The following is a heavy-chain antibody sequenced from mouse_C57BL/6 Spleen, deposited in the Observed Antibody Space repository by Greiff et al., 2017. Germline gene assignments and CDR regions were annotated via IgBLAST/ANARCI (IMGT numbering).Heavy chain of an antibody. CDR2: IYPGDGDT. J-gene: IGHJ4*01. V-gene: IGHV1-80*01. D-gene: IGHD2-5*01. Sequence: QVQLKQSGAELVKPGASVKISCKASGYAFSSYWMNWVKQRPGTGLVWIGQIYPGDGDTNYNGKFKGKATLTADNSSSTAYMQLSSLTSEDSAVYYCARAIVTYPYAMDYWGQGTSVTVSS. CDR3: ARAIVTYPYAMDY. CDR1: GYAFSSYW.